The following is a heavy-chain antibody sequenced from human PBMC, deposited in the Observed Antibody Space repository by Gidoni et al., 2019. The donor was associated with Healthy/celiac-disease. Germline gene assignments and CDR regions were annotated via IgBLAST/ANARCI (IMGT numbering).Heavy chain of an antibody. D-gene: IGHD3-10*01. CDR2: VDPEDSET. V-gene: IGHV1-69-2*01. CDR3: ACYITMVRGVTDY. Sequence: EVQLVQSGAEVKKPGATVNISCKVSGYTFTDYYMHWVQQAPGKGLEWMGLVDPEDSETIYAEEYQGRVTITADTSTDTAYMELSSLRSEDTAVYYCACYITMVRGVTDYWGQGTLVTVSS. J-gene: IGHJ4*02. CDR1: GYTFTDYY.